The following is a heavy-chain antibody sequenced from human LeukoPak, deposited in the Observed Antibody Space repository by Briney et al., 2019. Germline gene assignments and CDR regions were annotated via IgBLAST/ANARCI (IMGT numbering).Heavy chain of an antibody. CDR1: GFPFSSFA. CDR2: ISYDGSNE. J-gene: IGHJ6*04. Sequence: PGRSLRLSCAASGFPFSSFAMHWVRQAPGKGLEWVALISYDGSNEYYSDSVKARFTISRDNSKNTLDLQMNSQRAEDTAVYYCARDGNSGYNSDYYYGMDVWGKGTTVTVSS. CDR3: ARDGNSGYNSDYYYGMDV. D-gene: IGHD5-12*01. V-gene: IGHV3-30*04.